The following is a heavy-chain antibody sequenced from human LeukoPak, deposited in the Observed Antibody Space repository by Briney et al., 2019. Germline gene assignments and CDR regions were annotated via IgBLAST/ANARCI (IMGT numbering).Heavy chain of an antibody. V-gene: IGHV3-48*03. J-gene: IGHJ6*02. CDR2: ISSSGGTI. CDR1: GFTFSSYE. CDR3: ARAVLYYYYGMDV. Sequence: GGSLRLSCAASGFTFSSYEMNWVRQAPGKGLEWVSYISSSGGTIYYADSVKGRFTISRDNAKNSLYLQMNSLRAEDTAVYYCARAVLYYYYGMDVWGQGTTVTVFS.